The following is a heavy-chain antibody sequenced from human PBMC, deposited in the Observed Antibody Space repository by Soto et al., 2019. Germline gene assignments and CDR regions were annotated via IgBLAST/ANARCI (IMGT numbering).Heavy chain of an antibody. CDR3: GREYCRGGRCYSPDY. CDR2: TSTNNGDT. V-gene: IGHV1-18*01. CDR1: GYTFTTFG. D-gene: IGHD2-15*01. Sequence: QVQLVQSGAEVKPPGASVKVSCKASGYTFTTFGISWVRQAPGQGLEWMGWTSTNNGDTYYAPRVQGRVTVTKDTSTRTAYMELRSLGSDDTAVYYCGREYCRGGRCYSPDYWGQGTLVTVSS. J-gene: IGHJ4*02.